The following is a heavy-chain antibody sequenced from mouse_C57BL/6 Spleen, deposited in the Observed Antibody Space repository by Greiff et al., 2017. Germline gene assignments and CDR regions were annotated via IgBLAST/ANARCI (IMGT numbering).Heavy chain of an antibody. Sequence: QVQLQQPVAELVKPGASVKLSCKASGYTFTSSWITWVKQRPGQGLEWIGDIYPGSGSTNYTEKFKSKATLTVDTSSSTAYMQLSSLTSEDSAVYYCARSFITTNYAMDYWGQGTSVTVSS. CDR3: ARSFITTNYAMDY. J-gene: IGHJ4*01. CDR2: IYPGSGST. V-gene: IGHV1-55*01. CDR1: GYTFTSSW. D-gene: IGHD1-1*01.